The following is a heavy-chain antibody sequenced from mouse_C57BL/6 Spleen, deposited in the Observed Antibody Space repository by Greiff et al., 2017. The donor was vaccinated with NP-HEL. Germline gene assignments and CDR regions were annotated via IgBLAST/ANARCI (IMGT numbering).Heavy chain of an antibody. D-gene: IGHD2-12*01. CDR1: GFNIKDDY. V-gene: IGHV14-4*01. Sequence: EVQLVESGAELVRPGASVKLSCTASGFNIKDDYMHWVKQRPEQGLEWIGWIDPENGDTEYASKFQGKATITADTSSNTAYLQLSSLTSEDTAVYYCTTAGPYVGYFDYWGQGTTLTVSS. J-gene: IGHJ2*01. CDR3: TTAGPYVGYFDY. CDR2: IDPENGDT.